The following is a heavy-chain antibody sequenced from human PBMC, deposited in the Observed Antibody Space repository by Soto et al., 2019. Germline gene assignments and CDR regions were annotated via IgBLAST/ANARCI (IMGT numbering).Heavy chain of an antibody. Sequence: SVKVSCKTSGGTFSTFGISWVRQAPGQGLEWMGGIIPFLGTAEYSQKFEDRITITADESTNTVYMDLRSLTSEDTAIYYCARTAPMDAGDKYYYDFWGQGALVTVSS. CDR1: GGTFSTFG. CDR2: IIPFLGTA. V-gene: IGHV1-69*13. D-gene: IGHD3-16*01. J-gene: IGHJ4*02. CDR3: ARTAPMDAGDKYYYDF.